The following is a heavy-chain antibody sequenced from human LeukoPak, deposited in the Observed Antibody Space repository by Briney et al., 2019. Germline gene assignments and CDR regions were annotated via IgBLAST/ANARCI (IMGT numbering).Heavy chain of an antibody. J-gene: IGHJ3*01. CDR3: VKRLTLGDLSIKGAFAL. Sequence: GGSLRLSCAASGFTVSSNYMSWVRQGPGKGLEWVALIYNDGGTHYTDSVKGRFTISRDTSRSTLFLQMNSLRVEDSAMYYCVKRLTLGDLSIKGAFALWGQGTMVTVAS. CDR2: IYNDGGT. CDR1: GFTVSSNY. V-gene: IGHV3-53*01. D-gene: IGHD3-16*02.